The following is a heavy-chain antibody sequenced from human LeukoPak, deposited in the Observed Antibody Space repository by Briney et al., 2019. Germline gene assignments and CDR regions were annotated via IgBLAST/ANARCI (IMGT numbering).Heavy chain of an antibody. Sequence: SETLSLTCAVSGGSISSGGYSWSWIRQPPGKGLEGIGYIYHSGSTYYNPSLKSRVTISVDRSKNQFSLKLSSVTAADTAVYYCARYCSGGSCYRDAFDIWGQGTMVTVSS. CDR3: ARYCSGGSCYRDAFDI. V-gene: IGHV4-30-2*01. J-gene: IGHJ3*02. CDR2: IYHSGST. D-gene: IGHD2-15*01. CDR1: GGSISSGGYS.